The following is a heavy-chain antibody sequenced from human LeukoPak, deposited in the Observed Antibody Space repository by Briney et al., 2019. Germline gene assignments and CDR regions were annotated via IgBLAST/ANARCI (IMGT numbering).Heavy chain of an antibody. D-gene: IGHD2-2*01. CDR2: IYYSGST. CDR1: GGSISSYY. CDR3: ARARPPSRGYFDY. V-gene: IGHV4-59*01. Sequence: PSETLSLTCTVSGGSISSYYWIWIRQPPGKGLEWIGHIYYSGSTNYNPSLKSRVTISVDTSKNQFSLKLSSVTAADTAVYYCARARPPSRGYFDYWGQGNLVTISS. J-gene: IGHJ4*02.